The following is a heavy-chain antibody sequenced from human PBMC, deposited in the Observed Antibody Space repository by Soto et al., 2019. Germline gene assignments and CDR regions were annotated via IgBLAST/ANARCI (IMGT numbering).Heavy chain of an antibody. J-gene: IGHJ4*02. CDR2: IYYSGST. CDR3: ARPVVVAASPVGPFDY. Sequence: SETLSLTCTVSGGSISSSSYYWGWIRQPPGKGLEWIGSIYYSGSTYYNPSLKSRVTISVDTSKNQFSLKLSSVTAADTAVYYCARPVVVAASPVGPFDYWGQGTLVTVSS. V-gene: IGHV4-39*01. D-gene: IGHD2-15*01. CDR1: GGSISSSSYY.